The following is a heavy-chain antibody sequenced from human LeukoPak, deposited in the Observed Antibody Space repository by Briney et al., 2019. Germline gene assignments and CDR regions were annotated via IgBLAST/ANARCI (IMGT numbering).Heavy chain of an antibody. J-gene: IGHJ5*02. CDR1: GFTFSSYW. CDR3: AKDEVTSGIAVADGDWFDP. V-gene: IGHV3-7*03. D-gene: IGHD6-19*01. CDR2: INHNGNVN. Sequence: GGSLRLSCAASGFTFSSYWMNWARQAPGKGLEWVASINHNGNVNYYVDSVKGRFTISRDNSKNTLYLQMNSLRAEDTAVYYCAKDEVTSGIAVADGDWFDPWGQGTLVTVSS.